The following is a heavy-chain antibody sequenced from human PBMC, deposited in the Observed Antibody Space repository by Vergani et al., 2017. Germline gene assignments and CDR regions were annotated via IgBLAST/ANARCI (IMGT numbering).Heavy chain of an antibody. J-gene: IGHJ4*02. Sequence: QVQLVQSGPEVKKPGASVKVSCKASGYTFTSYYMHWVRQAPGQGLEWMGIIKPSGGSTSYAQKFQGRVTITRDTSTSTVYMELSSVRSEDTAVCYCTRGWYFDSIAYWDYWGQGTLVTVSS. CDR2: IKPSGGST. CDR1: GYTFTSYY. V-gene: IGHV1-46*03. CDR3: TRGWYFDSIAYWDY. D-gene: IGHD3-22*01.